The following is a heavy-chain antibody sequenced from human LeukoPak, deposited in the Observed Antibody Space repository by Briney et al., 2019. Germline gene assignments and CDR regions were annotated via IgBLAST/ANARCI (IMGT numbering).Heavy chain of an antibody. J-gene: IGHJ6*03. CDR2: ISYDGSNK. D-gene: IGHD1-1*01. V-gene: IGHV3-30*03. CDR3: AGVPYYYYYMDV. Sequence: QPGGSLRLSCAASGFTFSSYGMHWVRQAPGKGLEWVAVISYDGSNKYYADSVKGRFTISRDNSKNTLYLQMNSLRAEDTAVYYCAGVPYYYYYMDVWGKGTTVTVSS. CDR1: GFTFSSYG.